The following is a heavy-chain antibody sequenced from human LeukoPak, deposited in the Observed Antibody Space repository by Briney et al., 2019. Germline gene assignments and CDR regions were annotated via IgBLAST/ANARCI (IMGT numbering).Heavy chain of an antibody. CDR2: INHSGST. Sequence: AETLSLTCAVYGGSFSGYYWSWIRQPPGKGLEWMGEINHSGSTNSNPSLKSRVTISVHTSKNHFSLKVSSVTAADTAGYYCARGDSTLDYWGQGTLVTVSS. CDR1: GGSFSGYY. CDR3: ARGDSTLDY. D-gene: IGHD6-13*01. V-gene: IGHV4-34*01. J-gene: IGHJ4*02.